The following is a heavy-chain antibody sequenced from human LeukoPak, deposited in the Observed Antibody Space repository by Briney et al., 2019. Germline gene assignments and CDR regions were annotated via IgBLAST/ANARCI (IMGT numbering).Heavy chain of an antibody. V-gene: IGHV3-21*01. CDR3: ARDALSGSYYVDY. CDR2: ISSSSSYI. Sequence: GGSLRLSCAASGFTFSSYSMNWVRQAPGKGLEWVSSISSSSSYIYYADSVKGRFTISRDNAKNSLYLQMNSLRAEDTAVYYCARDALSGSYYVDYWGQGTLVTVSS. CDR1: GFTFSSYS. J-gene: IGHJ4*02. D-gene: IGHD3-10*01.